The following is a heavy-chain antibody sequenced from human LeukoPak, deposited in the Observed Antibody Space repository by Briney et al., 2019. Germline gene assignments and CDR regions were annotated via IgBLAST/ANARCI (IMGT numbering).Heavy chain of an antibody. CDR3: ARDSRSSRDGYNPRFFDY. J-gene: IGHJ4*02. CDR2: IRYDGSNK. CDR1: GFTFRTYG. V-gene: IGHV3-30*02. Sequence: PGGSLRLSCAASGFTFRTYGMHWVRQAPGKGLEWVAFIRYDGSNKYYADSVKGRFTISRDNSKNMLYLQMNSLRPEDTAVYYCARDSRSSRDGYNPRFFDYWGQGTLVTVSS. D-gene: IGHD5-24*01.